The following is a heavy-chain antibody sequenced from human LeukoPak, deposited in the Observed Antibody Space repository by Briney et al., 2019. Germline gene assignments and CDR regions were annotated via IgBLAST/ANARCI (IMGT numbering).Heavy chain of an antibody. Sequence: KPGGSLRLSCAASGFTFSSYAMSWVRQAPGKGLEWVSAISGSGGSTYYADSVKGRFTISRDNSKNTLYLQMNSLRAEDTAVYYCAKQPREVKAKRTFDYWGQGTLVTVSS. V-gene: IGHV3-23*01. CDR3: AKQPREVKAKRTFDY. D-gene: IGHD1-1*01. CDR1: GFTFSSYA. CDR2: ISGSGGST. J-gene: IGHJ4*02.